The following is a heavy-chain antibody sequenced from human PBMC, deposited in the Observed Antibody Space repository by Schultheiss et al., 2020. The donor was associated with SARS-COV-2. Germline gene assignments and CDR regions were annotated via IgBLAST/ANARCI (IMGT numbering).Heavy chain of an antibody. D-gene: IGHD2-21*01. Sequence: GSLRLSCGASGFTFSTHGMHWVRQVPGQGLEWIGEINHSGSTNYNPSVKSRVTMSVDTSTNQFSLKLRSVTAADTAVYYCTRGTWRDPEVIDAFDIWAQGAMVTVSS. CDR3: TRGTWRDPEVIDAFDI. J-gene: IGHJ3*02. CDR2: INHSGST. CDR1: GFTFSTHG. V-gene: IGHV4-34*01.